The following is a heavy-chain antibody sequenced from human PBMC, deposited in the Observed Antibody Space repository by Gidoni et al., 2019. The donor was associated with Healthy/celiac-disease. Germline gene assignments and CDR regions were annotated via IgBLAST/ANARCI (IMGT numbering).Heavy chain of an antibody. CDR2: IYYSGST. CDR1: GGPISSYY. J-gene: IGHJ4*02. CDR3: ARGGYGDAGY. Sequence: QVQLQESGPGLVKPSEPLSLTCPVSGGPISSYYWSWIRQPPGKGLEWIGYIYYSGSTNYNPSLKSRVTISVDTSKNQFSLKLSSVTAADTAGYYCARGGYGDAGYWGQGTLVTVSS. D-gene: IGHD4-17*01. V-gene: IGHV4-59*01.